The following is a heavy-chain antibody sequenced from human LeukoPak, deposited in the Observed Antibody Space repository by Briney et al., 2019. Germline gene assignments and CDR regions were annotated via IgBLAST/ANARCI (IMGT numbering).Heavy chain of an antibody. CDR1: GFTFSSYV. Sequence: GGSLRLSCAASGFTFSSYVMSWVRQAPGKGLEWVSAISGSGVSTYYADSVKGRFTISRDNSKNTLYLQMNSLRDEDTAVYYCARVVAAYDYWGQGTLVTVSS. CDR2: ISGSGVST. J-gene: IGHJ4*02. CDR3: ARVVAAYDY. V-gene: IGHV3-23*01. D-gene: IGHD2-15*01.